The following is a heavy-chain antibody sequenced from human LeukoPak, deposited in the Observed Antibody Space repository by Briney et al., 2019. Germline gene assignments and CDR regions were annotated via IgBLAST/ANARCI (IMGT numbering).Heavy chain of an antibody. D-gene: IGHD5-12*01. CDR1: GFTFSTYA. J-gene: IGHJ4*02. Sequence: GGSLRLSCAASGFTFSTYAMSWVRQAPGKGLEWVSAISGSGGSTYYADSVKGRFTISRDNSKNTLYLQMNSLRAEDTAVYYRAGWQGGGYSGYDSHCWGQGTLVTVSS. CDR3: AGWQGGGYSGYDSHC. CDR2: ISGSGGST. V-gene: IGHV3-23*01.